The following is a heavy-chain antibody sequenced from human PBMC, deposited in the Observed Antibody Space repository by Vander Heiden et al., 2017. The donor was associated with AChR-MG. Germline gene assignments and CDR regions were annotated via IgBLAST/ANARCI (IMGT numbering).Heavy chain of an antibody. V-gene: IGHV3-74*01. Sequence: EVQLVESGGGLVQPGGSLRLSCAASGFTFSSYWMHWVRQAPGKGLVWVSRINSDGSSTSYADSVKGRFTISRDNAKNTLYLQMNSLRAEDTAVYYCARADYYGSGSYAVDYWGQGTLVTVSS. D-gene: IGHD3-10*01. CDR1: GFTFSSYW. CDR3: ARADYYGSGSYAVDY. J-gene: IGHJ4*02. CDR2: INSDGSST.